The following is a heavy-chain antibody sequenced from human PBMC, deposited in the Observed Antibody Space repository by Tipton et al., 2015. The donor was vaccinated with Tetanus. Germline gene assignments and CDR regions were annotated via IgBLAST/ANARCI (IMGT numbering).Heavy chain of an antibody. CDR2: IYPGDSDT. J-gene: IGHJ4*02. Sequence: QLVQSGGEVKKPGESLKISCKGSGYIFNNYWIGWVRQKPGIGLEWMGIIYPGDSDTRYSPSFHGQVTIPVDKSNNTAYLQWSSLKASDTSMFYCARAHCTDGVCNFDFWGQGALVTVAS. V-gene: IGHV5-51*01. D-gene: IGHD2-8*01. CDR1: GYIFNNYW. CDR3: ARAHCTDGVCNFDF.